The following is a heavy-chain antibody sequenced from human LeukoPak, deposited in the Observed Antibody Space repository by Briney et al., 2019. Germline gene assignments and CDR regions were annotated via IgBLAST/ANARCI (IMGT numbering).Heavy chain of an antibody. D-gene: IGHD2-2*01. Sequence: GGSLRLSCAASGFTFSSYSMNWVRQAPGKGLEWVSSISSSSYIYHADSVKGRFTISRDNAKNSLYLQMNSLRAEDTAVYYCAREIVPAAMGNWFDPWGQGTLVTVSS. V-gene: IGHV3-21*01. CDR2: ISSSSYI. J-gene: IGHJ5*02. CDR1: GFTFSSYS. CDR3: AREIVPAAMGNWFDP.